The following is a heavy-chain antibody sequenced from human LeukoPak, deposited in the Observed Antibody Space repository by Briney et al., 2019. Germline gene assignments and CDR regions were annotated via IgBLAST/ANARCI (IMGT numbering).Heavy chain of an antibody. CDR1: GGSISSYY. Sequence: SETLSLTCTVSGGSISSYYWSWIRQPPGKGLEWIGYIYYSGSTNYNPSLKSRVTISVDTSKNRFSLKLSSVTAADTAVYYCARARRGVISYWGQGTLVTVSS. CDR2: IYYSGST. V-gene: IGHV4-59*01. D-gene: IGHD3-10*01. CDR3: ARARRGVISY. J-gene: IGHJ4*02.